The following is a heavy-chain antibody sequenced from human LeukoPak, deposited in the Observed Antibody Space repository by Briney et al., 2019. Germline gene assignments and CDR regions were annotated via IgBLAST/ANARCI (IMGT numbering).Heavy chain of an antibody. J-gene: IGHJ4*02. Sequence: GGSLRLSCAASGFTFSSYAMSWVRQAPGKGLEWVSAISGSGGSTYYADSVKGRFTISRDNSKNTLYLQMNSLRAEDTAVYYCAKTTVAGTVWLGVADYWGQGTLVTVSS. D-gene: IGHD6-19*01. CDR2: ISGSGGST. CDR1: GFTFSSYA. V-gene: IGHV3-23*01. CDR3: AKTTVAGTVWLGVADY.